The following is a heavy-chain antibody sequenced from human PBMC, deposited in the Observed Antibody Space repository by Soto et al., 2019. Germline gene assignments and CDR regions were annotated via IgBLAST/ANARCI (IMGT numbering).Heavy chain of an antibody. D-gene: IGHD2-15*01. CDR2: INQDGSQK. V-gene: IGHV3-7*01. J-gene: IGHJ1*01. Sequence: GGSLRLSCGGSGFRFSSYWMSWVRQAPGKGLEWVAHINQDGSQKYYVDSAKGRFTISRDNAKTSLYLQMNYLRAEDTAVYYCVRWSDAADQDEFHYCAQGTLVTVSS. CDR3: VRWSDAADQDEFHY. CDR1: GFRFSSYW.